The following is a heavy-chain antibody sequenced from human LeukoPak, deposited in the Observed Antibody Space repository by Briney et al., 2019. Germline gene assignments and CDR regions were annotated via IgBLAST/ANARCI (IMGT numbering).Heavy chain of an antibody. CDR3: ARDPQGVATEYYYGMDV. V-gene: IGHV3-11*01. J-gene: IGHJ6*02. CDR1: GFTLSDYY. Sequence: GGSLRLSCAASGFTLSDYYMSWIRQAPGKGLEWVSYISSSGSTIYYADSVKGRFTISRDNAKNSLYLQMNSLRAEDTAVYYCARDPQGVATEYYYGMDVWGQGTTVTVSS. CDR2: ISSSGSTI. D-gene: IGHD5-12*01.